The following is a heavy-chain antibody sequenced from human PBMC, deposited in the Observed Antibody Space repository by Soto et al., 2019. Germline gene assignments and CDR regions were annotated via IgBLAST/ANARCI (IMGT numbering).Heavy chain of an antibody. CDR3: ARDSHVGSGWQLTADY. CDR1: GFTFSSYG. V-gene: IGHV3-33*01. CDR2: IWYDGSNK. D-gene: IGHD6-19*01. J-gene: IGHJ4*02. Sequence: GGSLRLSCAASGFTFSSYGMHWVRQAPGKGLEWVAVIWYDGSNKYHAESVKGRFTISRDNSKNTLYLQMKSLRAEDTAVYYCARDSHVGSGWQLTADYWGQGTLVTVSS.